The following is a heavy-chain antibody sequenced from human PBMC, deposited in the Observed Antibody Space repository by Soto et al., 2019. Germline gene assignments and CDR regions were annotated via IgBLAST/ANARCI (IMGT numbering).Heavy chain of an antibody. CDR3: ARDYSTSCYDY. V-gene: IGHV3-7*01. Sequence: EVQLVESGGGLVQPGGSLRLSCAASGFTFSSYGMSWVRQAPGKGLEWVANIKEDGSEKYYVDSVKGRFTISRDNAKNSLYLQMNSLRAEDTAVYYCARDYSTSCYDYWGQGTLVTVSS. CDR2: IKEDGSEK. D-gene: IGHD2-2*01. J-gene: IGHJ4*02. CDR1: GFTFSSYG.